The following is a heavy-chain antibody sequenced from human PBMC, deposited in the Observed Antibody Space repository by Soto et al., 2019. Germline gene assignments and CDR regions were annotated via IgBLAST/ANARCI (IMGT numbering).Heavy chain of an antibody. V-gene: IGHV1-69*08. CDR1: GGTLRPYT. J-gene: IGHJ4*02. D-gene: IGHD3-10*01. CDR3: ARDSGTVGYDDS. Sequence: QVQLVQSGAEVKKPGSSGKVSCKASGGTLRPYTINWVRQAPGQGLEWMGRIIPLLDVTNNAQRFQGRVTITADKSTSTVYMELTSLTSQDTAVYYCARDSGTVGYDDSWGQGTLVTVSS. CDR2: IIPLLDVT.